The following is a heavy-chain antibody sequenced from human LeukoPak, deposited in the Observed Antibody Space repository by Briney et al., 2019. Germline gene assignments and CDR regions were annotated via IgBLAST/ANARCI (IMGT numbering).Heavy chain of an antibody. CDR1: GYTLTELS. CDR3: ARVPALVVATPYFDY. V-gene: IGHV1-24*01. J-gene: IGHJ4*02. D-gene: IGHD2-21*01. Sequence: ASVKVSCKVSGYTLTELSMHWVRQAPGKGLEWMGGFDPEDGETIYAQKFQGRVTMTEDTSTDTAYMELSRLRSDDTAVYYCARVPALVVATPYFDYWGQGTLVTVSS. CDR2: FDPEDGET.